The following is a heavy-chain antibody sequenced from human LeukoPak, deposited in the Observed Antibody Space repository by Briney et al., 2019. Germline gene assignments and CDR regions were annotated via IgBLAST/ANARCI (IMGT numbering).Heavy chain of an antibody. J-gene: IGHJ4*02. V-gene: IGHV3-48*03. CDR3: ARVWVGATDY. CDR2: ISSSGSTI. CDR1: GFTFSSYE. D-gene: IGHD1-26*01. Sequence: PGGSLRLSCAASGFTFSSYEMNWVRQAPGKGLEWVSYISSSGSTIYYADSVRGRFTISRDNAKNSLYLQMNSLRAEDTAVYYCARVWVGATDYWGQGTLVTVSS.